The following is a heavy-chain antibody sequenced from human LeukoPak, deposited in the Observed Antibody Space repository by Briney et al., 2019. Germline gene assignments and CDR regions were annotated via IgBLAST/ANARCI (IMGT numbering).Heavy chain of an antibody. CDR1: GFTFSSYE. Sequence: GGSLRLSCAASGFTFSSYEMNGVRQAPGKGLEWVAVISYDGSHKYYADSVKGRFSISRDNSKNTLYLQMNSLRADDTAVYYCAKGARGDTVTSIVALNWFDPWGPGTLVIVSS. D-gene: IGHD4-17*01. CDR2: ISYDGSHK. CDR3: AKGARGDTVTSIVALNWFDP. V-gene: IGHV3-30*18. J-gene: IGHJ5*02.